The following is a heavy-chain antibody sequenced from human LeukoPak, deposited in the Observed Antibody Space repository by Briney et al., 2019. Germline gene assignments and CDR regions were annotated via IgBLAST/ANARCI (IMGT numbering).Heavy chain of an antibody. J-gene: IGHJ4*02. Sequence: GESLKISCKGSGYSFTSYWIGWVRQMPGKGLEWMGIIYPGDSDTRYSPSFQGQVTISADKSISTAYLQWSSLKASDTAMYYCARLDTPYYDSSGHWDYWGQGTLVTVSS. D-gene: IGHD3-22*01. CDR3: ARLDTPYYDSSGHWDY. V-gene: IGHV5-51*01. CDR1: GYSFTSYW. CDR2: IYPGDSDT.